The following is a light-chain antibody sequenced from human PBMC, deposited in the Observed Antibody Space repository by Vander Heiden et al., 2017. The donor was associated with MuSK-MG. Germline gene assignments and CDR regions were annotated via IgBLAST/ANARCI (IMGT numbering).Light chain of an antibody. Sequence: DIQMTQSPSSLSASVGDRVTITCRASQSLSTYLNWYQQKPGKAPNLLIYAASSLQSGVPSRFSGSGSGTDFTLTISSLQPEDFATYYCQQGDSSPQTFGQGTKLEIK. CDR1: QSLSTY. CDR3: QQGDSSPQT. J-gene: IGKJ2*01. V-gene: IGKV1-39*01. CDR2: AAS.